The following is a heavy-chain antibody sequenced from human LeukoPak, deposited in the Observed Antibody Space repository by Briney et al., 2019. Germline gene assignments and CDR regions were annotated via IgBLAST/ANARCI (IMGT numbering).Heavy chain of an antibody. CDR1: GVSISSGGYY. CDR2: IYYSGST. CDR3: AREGPQGSTPD. Sequence: PSETLSLTCTVSGVSISSGGYYWSWIRQHPGKGLEWIGYIYYSGSTYYNPSLKSRVTISVDTSKNQFSLKLSSVTAADTAVYYCAREGPQGSTPDWGQGTLVTVSS. D-gene: IGHD2-15*01. J-gene: IGHJ4*02. V-gene: IGHV4-31*03.